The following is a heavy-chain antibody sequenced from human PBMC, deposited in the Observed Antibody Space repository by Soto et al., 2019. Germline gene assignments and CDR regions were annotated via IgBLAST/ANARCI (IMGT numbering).Heavy chain of an antibody. CDR1: VVAVSTNNNV. CDR2: IYWDDDK. D-gene: IGHD3-16*01. V-gene: IGHV2-5*02. J-gene: IGHJ4*02. CDR3: AHAGDYDMMTFAH. Sequence: TFTETGYISVVAVSTNNNVVAWLSQPPGKALEWLALIYWDDDKRYSPSLKDRLAISKGTSSNQVVLTITNMDPGDTAIYFCAHAGDYDMMTFAHWGQGTLVPGSS.